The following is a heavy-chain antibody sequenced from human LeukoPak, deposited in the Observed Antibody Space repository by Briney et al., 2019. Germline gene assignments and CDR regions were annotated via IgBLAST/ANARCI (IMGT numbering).Heavy chain of an antibody. D-gene: IGHD2/OR15-2a*01. J-gene: IGHJ2*01. Sequence: GGSLRLSCAASGFTFSSSAMSWVRQAPGKGLEWVSGISSSSSRTYYAESVKGRFTISRDNFENTLFLQMSSLRAEDTAVYYCAKRGSTYLNWYFDLWGRGSLVTVSS. CDR3: AKRGSTYLNWYFDL. CDR2: ISSSSSRT. V-gene: IGHV3-23*01. CDR1: GFTFSSSA.